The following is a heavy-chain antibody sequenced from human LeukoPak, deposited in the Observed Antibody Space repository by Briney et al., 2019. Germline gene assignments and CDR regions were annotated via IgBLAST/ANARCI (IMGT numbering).Heavy chain of an antibody. Sequence: ASVKVSCKASGYTFTSYYMHWVRQAPGQGLEWMGIINPSGGSTSYAQKFQGRVTMTRDMSTSTVYMGLSSLRSEDTAVYYCARVVPSGSYYRPGYYYMDVWGKGTTVTISS. J-gene: IGHJ6*03. CDR2: INPSGGST. CDR3: ARVVPSGSYYRPGYYYMDV. D-gene: IGHD3-10*01. V-gene: IGHV1-46*01. CDR1: GYTFTSYY.